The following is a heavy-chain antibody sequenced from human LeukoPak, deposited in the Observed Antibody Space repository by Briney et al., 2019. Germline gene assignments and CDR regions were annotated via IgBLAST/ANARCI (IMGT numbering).Heavy chain of an antibody. Sequence: PSETLSLTCAVYGGSFSGYYWSWIRQPPGKGLEWIGEINHSGSTNYNPSLKSRVTISVDTSKNQFSLRLSSVTAADTAVYYCARGRRDFWSGYYIGSRYYYMDVWGKGTTVTVSS. J-gene: IGHJ6*03. CDR1: GGSFSGYY. CDR2: INHSGST. D-gene: IGHD3-3*01. CDR3: ARGRRDFWSGYYIGSRYYYMDV. V-gene: IGHV4-34*01.